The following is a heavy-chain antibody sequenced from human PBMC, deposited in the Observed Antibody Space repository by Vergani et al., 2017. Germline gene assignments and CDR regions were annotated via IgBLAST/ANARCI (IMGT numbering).Heavy chain of an antibody. Sequence: QVTLRESGPALVKPTQTLTLTCTFSGFSLSTSGMCVSWVRQPPGKALEWLALIDWDDDKYYSTSLKTRLTISKDTSKNQVVLTMTNMDPVDTATYYCARTYLRGQLVGGTEYYFDYWGQGTLVTVSS. CDR1: GFSLSTSGMC. V-gene: IGHV2-70*20. J-gene: IGHJ4*02. CDR2: IDWDDDK. D-gene: IGHD6-6*01. CDR3: ARTYLRGQLVGGTEYYFDY.